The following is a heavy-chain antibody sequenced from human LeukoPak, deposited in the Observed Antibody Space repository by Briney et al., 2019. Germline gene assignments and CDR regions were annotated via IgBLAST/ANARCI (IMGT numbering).Heavy chain of an antibody. CDR2: IKQDGNEK. Sequence: SGGSLRLSCAASGFRFNTYWMSWVRQAPGKGLEWVANIKQDGNEKYYADSVKGRFTISRDNAKNSLYLQMNSLRAEDTAVYYCARDRGQDRLRHTSSLDYWGQGTLVTVSS. D-gene: IGHD4-17*01. CDR3: ARDRGQDRLRHTSSLDY. J-gene: IGHJ4*02. V-gene: IGHV3-7*01. CDR1: GFRFNTYW.